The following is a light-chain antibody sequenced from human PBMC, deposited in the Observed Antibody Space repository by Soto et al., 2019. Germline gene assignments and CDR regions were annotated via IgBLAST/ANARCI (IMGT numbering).Light chain of an antibody. Sequence: QSVRNQPAPGFGSPGKSIPISCTGTNSDVGGYDYVCWYQQHPGKAPKLMIFDVNHRPSGVSSRFSGSKFGNTASLTISGLQVEDEADYYCCSYTSSRTRVFGAGTKVTVL. CDR1: NSDVGGYDY. V-gene: IGLV2-14*03. CDR2: DVN. J-gene: IGLJ3*02. CDR3: CSYTSSRTRV.